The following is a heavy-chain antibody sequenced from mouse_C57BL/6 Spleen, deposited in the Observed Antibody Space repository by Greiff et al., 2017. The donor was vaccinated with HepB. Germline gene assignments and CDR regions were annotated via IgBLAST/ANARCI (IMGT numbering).Heavy chain of an antibody. Sequence: QVQLKQSGPGLVQPSQSLSITCTVSGFSLTSYGVHWVRQSPGKGLEWLGVIWRGGSTDYNAAFMSRLSITKDNSKSQVFFIMNSLQADDTAIYYCAKSDGSSYGYFDVWGTGTTVTVSS. D-gene: IGHD1-1*01. CDR1: GFSLTSYG. CDR3: AKSDGSSYGYFDV. CDR2: IWRGGST. J-gene: IGHJ1*03. V-gene: IGHV2-5*01.